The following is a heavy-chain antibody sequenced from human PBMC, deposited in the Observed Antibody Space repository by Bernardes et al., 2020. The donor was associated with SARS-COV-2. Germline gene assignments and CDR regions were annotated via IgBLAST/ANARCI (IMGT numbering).Heavy chain of an antibody. CDR3: AKASSLEGRYNWFDP. J-gene: IGHJ5*02. Sequence: GGSLRLSCAASGFTFSSDGMHWVRQAPGKGLEWVAVISYEGSNKYYADSVKGRFSISRDNSKNTLYLEMNSLRAEDTAVYYCAKASSLEGRYNWFDPWGQGSLVTVSS. V-gene: IGHV3-30*18. CDR2: ISYEGSNK. CDR1: GFTFSSDG. D-gene: IGHD2-21*01.